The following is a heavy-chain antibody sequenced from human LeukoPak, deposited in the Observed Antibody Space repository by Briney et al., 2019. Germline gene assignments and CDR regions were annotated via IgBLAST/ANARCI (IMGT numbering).Heavy chain of an antibody. CDR1: GYTFTSYG. CDR3: ARDPPRIVVVVAATNYYGMDV. J-gene: IGHJ6*02. D-gene: IGHD2-15*01. Sequence: ASVKVSCTASGYTFTSYGISWVRQAPGQGLEWMGWISAYNGNTNYAQKLQGRVTMTTDTSTSTAYMELRSLRSDDTAVYYCARDPPRIVVVVAATNYYGMDVWGQGTTVTVSS. V-gene: IGHV1-18*01. CDR2: ISAYNGNT.